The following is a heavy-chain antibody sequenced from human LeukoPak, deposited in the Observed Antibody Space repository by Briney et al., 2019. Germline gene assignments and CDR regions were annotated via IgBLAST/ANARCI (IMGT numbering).Heavy chain of an antibody. Sequence: GRPLRLSCAASGFTFDDYAMHWVRQVPGKGLEWVSGISWNSGSIGYADSVKGRFTISRDNAKNSLYLQMNSLRAEDTALYYCAKDTSGSGSYYTLYYGMDVWGQGTTVTVSS. D-gene: IGHD3-10*01. CDR2: ISWNSGSI. V-gene: IGHV3-9*01. CDR1: GFTFDDYA. CDR3: AKDTSGSGSYYTLYYGMDV. J-gene: IGHJ6*02.